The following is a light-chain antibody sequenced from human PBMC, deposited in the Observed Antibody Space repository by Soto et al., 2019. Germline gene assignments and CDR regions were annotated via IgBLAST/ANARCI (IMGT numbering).Light chain of an antibody. Sequence: DMQMTQSPSSVSASEGDRVTITCRASQSTSSWLAWYQQKPGKAPKLLIYGASSLQTGVPSRFSGSGSGTDFTLTISSLQPDDIATYYCQQANSSPPGLTFGGGTKVQI. V-gene: IGKV1-12*01. CDR2: GAS. J-gene: IGKJ4*01. CDR3: QQANSSPPGLT. CDR1: QSTSSW.